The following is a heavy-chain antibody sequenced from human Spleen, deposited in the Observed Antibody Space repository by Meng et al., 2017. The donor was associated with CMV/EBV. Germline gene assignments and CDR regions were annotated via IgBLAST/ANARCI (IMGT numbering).Heavy chain of an antibody. D-gene: IGHD6-19*01. CDR3: ARGGLAVKGFGL. V-gene: IGHV3-23*01. Sequence: SCAAFEFTLSSYAMGWVRQAPGKGLEWVSAIGINPADTFYADSVKGRFTISRDNSKNTLSLQMSSLRAEDTAVYYCARGGLAVKGFGLWGQGTLVTVSS. CDR2: IGINPADT. CDR1: EFTLSSYA. J-gene: IGHJ4*02.